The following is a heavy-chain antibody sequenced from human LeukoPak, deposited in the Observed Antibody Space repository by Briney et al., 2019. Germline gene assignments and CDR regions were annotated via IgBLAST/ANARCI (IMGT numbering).Heavy chain of an antibody. J-gene: IGHJ4*02. D-gene: IGHD3-22*01. CDR1: GYTFTSYG. V-gene: IGHV1-18*01. Sequence: GASVKVSCKASGYTFTSYGISWVRQAPGQGLEWMGWISAYNGNTNYAQKLQDRVTMTTDTSTSTTYMELRSLRSDDTAVYYCARDWARYYYDSSGCDYWGQGTLVTVSS. CDR2: ISAYNGNT. CDR3: ARDWARYYYDSSGCDY.